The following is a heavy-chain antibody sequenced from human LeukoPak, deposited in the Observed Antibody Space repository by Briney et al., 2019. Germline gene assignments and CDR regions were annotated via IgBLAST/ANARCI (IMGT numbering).Heavy chain of an antibody. CDR1: GFTFSGHA. CDR2: INSDGSST. J-gene: IGHJ4*02. D-gene: IGHD2-15*01. Sequence: GGSLRLSCAASGFTFSGHAMNWVRQAPGKGLVWVSRINSDGSSTSYADSVKGRFTISRDTAKNTLYLQMTSLRGEDTAVYYCARDRSGSSDYWGQGNLVTVSS. V-gene: IGHV3-74*01. CDR3: ARDRSGSSDY.